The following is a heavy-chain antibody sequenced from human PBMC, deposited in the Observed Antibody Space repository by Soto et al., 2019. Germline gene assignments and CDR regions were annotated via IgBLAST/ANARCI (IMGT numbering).Heavy chain of an antibody. Sequence: PGGSLRLPCAASGFTFSSYAMHWVRQAPGKGLEWVAVISYDGSNKYYADSVKGRFTISRDNSKNTLYLQMNSLRAEDTAVYYCARDLYYYDSSGYYEASYYYGMDVWGQGTTVTVSS. J-gene: IGHJ6*02. CDR2: ISYDGSNK. V-gene: IGHV3-30-3*01. D-gene: IGHD3-22*01. CDR1: GFTFSSYA. CDR3: ARDLYYYDSSGYYEASYYYGMDV.